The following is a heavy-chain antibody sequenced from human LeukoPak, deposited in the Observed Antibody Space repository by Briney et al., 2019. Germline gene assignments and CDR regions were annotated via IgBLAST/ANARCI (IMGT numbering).Heavy chain of an antibody. Sequence: SETLSLTCTVSGGSISSYYWSWIRQPAGKGLEWIGRIYTSGSTNYNPSLKSRVTMSVDTSKNQFSLKLSSVTAADTAVYYCARDMVRGVITTAFDYWGQGTLVTVSS. CDR2: IYTSGST. J-gene: IGHJ4*02. D-gene: IGHD3-10*01. CDR1: GGSISSYY. V-gene: IGHV4-4*07. CDR3: ARDMVRGVITTAFDY.